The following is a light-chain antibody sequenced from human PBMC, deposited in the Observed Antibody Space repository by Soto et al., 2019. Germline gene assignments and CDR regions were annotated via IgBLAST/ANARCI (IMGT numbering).Light chain of an antibody. V-gene: IGKV3-11*01. CDR3: QQRSNWPLT. J-gene: IGKJ4*01. Sequence: EIVLTQSPDTLSLSPGESATLSCRASQSVSRYLAWYQQKPGQTPRLLIYDASNRAAGIPARFSGSGSGTDFTLTISSLEPEDFAVYYCQQRSNWPLTFGGRTKVDIK. CDR2: DAS. CDR1: QSVSRY.